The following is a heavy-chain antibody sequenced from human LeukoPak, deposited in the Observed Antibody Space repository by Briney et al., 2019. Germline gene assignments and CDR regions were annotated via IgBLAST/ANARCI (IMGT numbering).Heavy chain of an antibody. CDR2: IYHSGST. D-gene: IGHD5-18*01. V-gene: IGHV4-30-2*01. CDR1: GGSISSGGYS. J-gene: IGHJ4*02. CDR3: ARGRSYGYWSGSFDY. Sequence: PSQTLSLTCAVSGGSISSGGYSWSWLRQPPGKGLEWIGYIYHSGSTYYNPSLKSRVTISVDRSKNQFSLKLSSVTAADTAVYYCARGRSYGYWSGSFDYWGQGTLVTVSS.